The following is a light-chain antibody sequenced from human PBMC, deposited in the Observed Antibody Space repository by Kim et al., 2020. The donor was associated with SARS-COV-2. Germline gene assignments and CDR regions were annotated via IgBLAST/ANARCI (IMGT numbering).Light chain of an antibody. V-gene: IGKV1-5*03. Sequence: DIQMTQSPSTLSASVGDRVTITCRVSQSISSWLAWYQQRQGKAPKVLIYRASDLEGGVPSRFSGSVSGTEFTLTISSLQPDDFATYYCQQYNTYPWTFGQGTKVDIK. J-gene: IGKJ1*01. CDR1: QSISSW. CDR2: RAS. CDR3: QQYNTYPWT.